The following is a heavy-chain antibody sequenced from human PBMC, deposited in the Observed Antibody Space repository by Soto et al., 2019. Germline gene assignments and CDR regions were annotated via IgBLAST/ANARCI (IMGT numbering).Heavy chain of an antibody. J-gene: IGHJ4*02. D-gene: IGHD6-13*01. CDR1: GFTFSSYS. Sequence: GGSLRLSCAASGFTFSSYSMNWVRQAPGKGLEWVSSISSSSSYIYYADSVKGRFTISRDNAKNSLYLQMNSLRVEDTAVYYCARGSTSIAAAGGDYWGQGTLVTVSS. V-gene: IGHV3-21*01. CDR3: ARGSTSIAAAGGDY. CDR2: ISSSSSYI.